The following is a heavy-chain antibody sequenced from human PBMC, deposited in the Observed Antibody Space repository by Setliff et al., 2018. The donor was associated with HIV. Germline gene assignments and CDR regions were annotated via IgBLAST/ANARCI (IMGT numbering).Heavy chain of an antibody. CDR3: ARGYGHIVEVIASDAFDI. CDR2: IYYSGST. D-gene: IGHD2-21*01. V-gene: IGHV4-39*07. Sequence: PSETLSLTCTVSGGSISSSSYYWGWIRQPPGKGLEWIGSIYYSGSTYYNPSLKSRVTISVDTSKNQFSLKLRSVTAADTAVYYCARGYGHIVEVIASDAFDIWGQGIMVTVSS. J-gene: IGHJ3*02. CDR1: GGSISSSSYY.